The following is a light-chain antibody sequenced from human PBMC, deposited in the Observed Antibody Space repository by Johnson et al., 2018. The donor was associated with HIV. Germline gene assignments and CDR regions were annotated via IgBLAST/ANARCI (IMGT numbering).Light chain of an antibody. CDR3: GTWDSSLSVYV. Sequence: QSVLTQPPSVSAAPGQKVTISCSGSNSNIGNNYVSWYQQLPGTAPKLLIYDNNKRPSGIPDRFSGSKSGTSATLGIAGLQTGDEADYFCGTWDSSLSVYVLVTGTNVSFL. J-gene: IGLJ1*01. V-gene: IGLV1-51*01. CDR2: DNN. CDR1: NSNIGNNY.